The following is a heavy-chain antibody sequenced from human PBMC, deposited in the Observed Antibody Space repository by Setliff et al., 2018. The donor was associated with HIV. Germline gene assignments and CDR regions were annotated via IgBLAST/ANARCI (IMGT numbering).Heavy chain of an antibody. CDR1: GGSVSSDKFY. V-gene: IGHV4-61*09. CDR2: FYTSGNI. CDR3: ARVGAGYSDYGWFDP. D-gene: IGHD2-15*01. J-gene: IGHJ5*02. Sequence: PSETLSLTCSVSGGSVSSDKFYWTWIRQPAGKGLEWIGHFYTSGNIHYSPSLKSRVTISMDTSKNQLFLNLTSVTAADTAVYYCARVGAGYSDYGWFDPWGQGTLVTVSS.